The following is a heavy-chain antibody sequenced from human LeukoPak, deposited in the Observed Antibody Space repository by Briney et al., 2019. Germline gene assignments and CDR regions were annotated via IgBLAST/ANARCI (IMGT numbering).Heavy chain of an antibody. D-gene: IGHD4-17*01. CDR2: IHSADSNT. V-gene: IGHV5-51*01. CDR3: AGARHGDYRWDY. CDR1: GYSFTNYW. J-gene: IGHJ4*02. Sequence: GESLKISCKDSGYSFTNYWIGWVREMPGKGLEWMGIIHSADSNTKYSPSFQGQVTISADKSISTAYLQWSGLKASDTAMYYCAGARHGDYRWDYWGQGTLVTVSS.